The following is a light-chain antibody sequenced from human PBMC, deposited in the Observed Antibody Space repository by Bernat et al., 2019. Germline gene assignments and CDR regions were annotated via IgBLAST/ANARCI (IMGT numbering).Light chain of an antibody. J-gene: IGLJ3*02. CDR2: DVS. CDR3: SSYTSSSTVV. Sequence: QSALTQPASVSGSPGQSITIPCTGTSSDVGGHNHVFWYQQHPGKAPKLMIYDVSNRPSGVSNRFAGSKSGNTASLTISGLQAEDEADYYCSSYTSSSTVVFGGGTKLTVL. CDR1: SSDVGGHNH. V-gene: IGLV2-14*03.